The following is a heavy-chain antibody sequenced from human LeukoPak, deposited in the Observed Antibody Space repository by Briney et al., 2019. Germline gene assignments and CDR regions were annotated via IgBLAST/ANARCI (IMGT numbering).Heavy chain of an antibody. V-gene: IGHV1-69*04. Sequence: SVKVSCKASGGTFSSYAISWVRQAPGQGLEWMGRIIPILGIANYAQKFQGRVTITADKSTSTAYMELSSLRSEDTAVYYCHQRVADSSGYYPRVDYWGQGTLVSVSS. J-gene: IGHJ4*02. D-gene: IGHD3-22*01. CDR1: GGTFSSYA. CDR2: IIPILGIA. CDR3: HQRVADSSGYYPRVDY.